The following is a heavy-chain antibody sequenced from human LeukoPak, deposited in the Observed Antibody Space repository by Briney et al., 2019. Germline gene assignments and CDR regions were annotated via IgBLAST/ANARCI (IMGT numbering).Heavy chain of an antibody. V-gene: IGHV3-66*02. CDR3: ARDHGYYGSGSFAFDI. J-gene: IGHJ3*02. CDR1: GFTVSSNY. CDR2: IYSGGST. D-gene: IGHD3-10*01. Sequence: PGGSLRLSCAASGFTVSSNYMSWVRQAPGKGLEWVSVIYSGGSTYYADSVKGRFTISRDNSKNTLYLQMNSLRAEDTAVYYCARDHGYYGSGSFAFDIWGQGTMVTVSS.